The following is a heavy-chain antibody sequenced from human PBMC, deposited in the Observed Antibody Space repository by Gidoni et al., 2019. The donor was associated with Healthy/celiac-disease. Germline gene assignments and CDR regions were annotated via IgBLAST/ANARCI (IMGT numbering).Heavy chain of an antibody. V-gene: IGHV3-23*01. D-gene: IGHD4-4*01. Sequence: EVQLLESGGGLVQPGWSLRLAWAASGFTFSSYAMSWVRPAPGKGLEWVSAISGSGGSTYYADSVKGRFTISRDNSKNTLYLQMNSLRAEDTAVYYCAKVTGLSAFDIWGQGTMVTVSS. J-gene: IGHJ3*02. CDR1: GFTFSSYA. CDR2: ISGSGGST. CDR3: AKVTGLSAFDI.